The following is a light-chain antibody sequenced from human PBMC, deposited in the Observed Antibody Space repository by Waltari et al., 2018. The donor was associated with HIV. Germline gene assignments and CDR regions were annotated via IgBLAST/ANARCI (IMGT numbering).Light chain of an antibody. J-gene: IGKJ2*01. V-gene: IGKV1-39*01. CDR1: RNIDNY. CDR2: ATF. Sequence: DIQMTQSPSSLSASVGDRVTISCRAGRNIDNYLNWYQQKSGQAPQLLIYATFSLKSGVPSRFSGGGSGTEVTLTINSLQPEDAATFYCQQSYSSPYTCGQGTKLE. CDR3: QQSYSSPYT.